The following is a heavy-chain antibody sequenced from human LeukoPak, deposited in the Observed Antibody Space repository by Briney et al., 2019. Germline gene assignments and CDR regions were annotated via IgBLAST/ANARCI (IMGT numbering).Heavy chain of an antibody. CDR2: IYYSGST. CDR3: ARDYYDFWSGYHSGYMDV. V-gene: IGHV4-59*01. J-gene: IGHJ6*03. D-gene: IGHD3-3*01. CDR1: GGSISSYY. Sequence: SETLSLTCTVSGGSISSYYWSWIRQPPGKGLEWIGYIYYSGSTNYNPPLKSRVTISVDTSKNQFSLKLSSVTAADTAVYYCARDYYDFWSGYHSGYMDVWGKGTTVTVSS.